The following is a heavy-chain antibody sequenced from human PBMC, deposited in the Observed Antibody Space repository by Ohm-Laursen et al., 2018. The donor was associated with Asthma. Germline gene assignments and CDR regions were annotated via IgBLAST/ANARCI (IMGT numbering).Heavy chain of an antibody. V-gene: IGHV3-30-3*01. CDR3: ARDRGLIAEYFQH. CDR2: ISYDGSNK. CDR1: GFTFSSYA. J-gene: IGHJ1*01. Sequence: SLRLSCAASGFTFSSYAMHWVRQAPGKGLEWVAVISYDGSNKYYADSVKGRFTISRDNSKNTLYLQMNSLRAEDTAVYYCARDRGLIAEYFQHWGQGTLVTVSS.